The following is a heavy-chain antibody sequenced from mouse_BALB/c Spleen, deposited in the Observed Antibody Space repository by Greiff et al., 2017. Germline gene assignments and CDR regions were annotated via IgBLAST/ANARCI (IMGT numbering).Heavy chain of an antibody. V-gene: IGHV14-3*02. Sequence: VQLQQSGAELVKPGASVKLSCTASGFNIKDTYIHWVKQRPEQGLEWIGRIDPANGNTKYDPKFQGKATITADTSSNTAYLQLSSLTSEDTAVYYCASYYRYDAYWGQGTLVTVST. D-gene: IGHD2-14*01. CDR3: ASYYRYDAY. J-gene: IGHJ3*01. CDR1: GFNIKDTY. CDR2: IDPANGNT.